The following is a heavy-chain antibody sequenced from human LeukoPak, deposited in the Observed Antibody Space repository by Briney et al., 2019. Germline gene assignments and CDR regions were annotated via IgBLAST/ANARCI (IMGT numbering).Heavy chain of an antibody. CDR2: IYYSGST. D-gene: IGHD1-26*01. CDR3: ARLGGSYYADFDY. V-gene: IGHV4-39*01. Sequence: SETLSLTCTASGYSIGSSSYYWGWIRQPPGKGLEWIGSIYYSGSTYYNPSLKSRVTVSVDTSKNQFSLKLRSVTAADTAVYYCARLGGSYYADFDYWGQGTLVTVSS. CDR1: GYSIGSSSYY. J-gene: IGHJ4*02.